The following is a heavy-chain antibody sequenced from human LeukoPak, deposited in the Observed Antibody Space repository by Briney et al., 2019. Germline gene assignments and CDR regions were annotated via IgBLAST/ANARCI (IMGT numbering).Heavy chain of an antibody. CDR1: GYTFTSYG. V-gene: IGHV1-18*01. D-gene: IGHD3-10*01. CDR2: ISAYNGNT. J-gene: IGHJ4*02. CDR3: ARDQPRRGSFDS. Sequence: ASVKVSCKASGYTFTSYGISWVRQAPGQGLEWMGWISAYNGNTNYAQKLQGRVTMTTDTSTSTAYMELRSLRSDDTAVYYCARDQPRRGSFDSWAREPWSPSPQ.